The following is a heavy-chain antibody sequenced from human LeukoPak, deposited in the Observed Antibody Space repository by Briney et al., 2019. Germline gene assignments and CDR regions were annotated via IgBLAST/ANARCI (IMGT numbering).Heavy chain of an antibody. CDR2: IHYDGKI. CDR3: ASGDGYLQPY. J-gene: IGHJ4*02. V-gene: IGHV3-53*01. D-gene: IGHD2-21*01. Sequence: GGSLRLSCAASGFTFSSCWMSWVRQAPGKGLEWVSIIHYDGKIRYAGSVGGRFTIYRDDSENTLFLQMNSLRVDDTAVYFCASGDGYLQPYWGQGTLVTVSS. CDR1: GFTFSSCW.